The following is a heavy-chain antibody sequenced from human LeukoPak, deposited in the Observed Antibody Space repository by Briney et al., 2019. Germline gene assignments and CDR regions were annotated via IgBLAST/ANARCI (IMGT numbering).Heavy chain of an antibody. CDR2: ICNDGSNK. CDR1: GFTFSLYG. D-gene: IGHD4-11*01. V-gene: IGHV3-33*06. CDR3: AKDAQRGFDYSNSLEN. J-gene: IGHJ4*02. Sequence: PGGSLRLSCTASGFTFSLYGMHWVRQAPGKGLEWVAVICNDGSNKYYADSVKGRFTVSRNNSQNRLYLQMNSLRPEDTAVYYCAKDAQRGFDYSNSLENWGQGTLVTVSS.